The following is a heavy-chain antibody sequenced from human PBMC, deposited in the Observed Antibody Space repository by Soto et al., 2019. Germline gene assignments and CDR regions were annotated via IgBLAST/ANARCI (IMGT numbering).Heavy chain of an antibody. Sequence: TSETLFLTCSVSGGSISSSSYYWGWIRQPPGKGLEWIGSMDYSGSTYYNPSLKSRVTISVDTSKNQFSLKLSSLTAADTAVYYCAKDGYSATWWGNYFDYWGQGSLVTVSS. V-gene: IGHV4-39*02. CDR3: AKDGYSATWWGNYFDY. J-gene: IGHJ4*02. D-gene: IGHD5-12*01. CDR1: GGSISSSSYY. CDR2: MDYSGST.